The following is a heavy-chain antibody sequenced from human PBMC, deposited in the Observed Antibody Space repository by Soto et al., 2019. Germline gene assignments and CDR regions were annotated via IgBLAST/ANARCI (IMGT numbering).Heavy chain of an antibody. CDR3: AVDSPYSSGRYPGY. D-gene: IGHD6-19*01. Sequence: GASVKVSCKASGYTFTSYGISWVRQAPGQGLEWMGWISAYNGNTNYAQKLQGRVTMTTDTSTSTAYMELRSLRSDDTAVYYCAVDSPYSSGRYPGYWGQGTLVTVSS. CDR2: ISAYNGNT. V-gene: IGHV1-18*04. CDR1: GYTFTSYG. J-gene: IGHJ4*02.